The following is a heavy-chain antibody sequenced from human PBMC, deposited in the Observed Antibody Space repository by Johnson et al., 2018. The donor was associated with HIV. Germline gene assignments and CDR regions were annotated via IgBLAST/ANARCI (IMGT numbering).Heavy chain of an antibody. CDR3: ARDFKDSSSLYVAFDI. J-gene: IGHJ3*02. CDR2: IATTGDT. D-gene: IGHD6-13*01. CDR1: GFTFSNYD. Sequence: VQLVESGGGVVQPGRSLRLSCAASGFTFSNYDMHWVRQPTGKRLEWVSGIATTGDTYYAGSVKGRFTISRDNSKNTLYLQMNSLRAEDTAVYYCARDFKDSSSLYVAFDIWGQGTMVTVSS. V-gene: IGHV3-13*01.